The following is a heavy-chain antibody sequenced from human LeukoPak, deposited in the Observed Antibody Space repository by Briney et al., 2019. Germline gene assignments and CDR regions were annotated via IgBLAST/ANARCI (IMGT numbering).Heavy chain of an antibody. CDR3: ARARSTYCSGDGCYSSGLDS. Sequence: QPGGSLRLSCAASGFTFSTHGMHWVRQAPGKGLEWVALISYDGSKTYYADSVKGRFTISRDNSKNTLYLQMNSLRAEDTAVYYCARARSTYCSGDGCYSSGLDSWGQETLVTVSS. CDR2: ISYDGSKT. V-gene: IGHV3-30*03. J-gene: IGHJ4*02. D-gene: IGHD2-15*01. CDR1: GFTFSTHG.